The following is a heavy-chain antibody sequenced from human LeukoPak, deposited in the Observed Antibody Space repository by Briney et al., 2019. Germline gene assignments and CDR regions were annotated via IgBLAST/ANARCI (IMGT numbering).Heavy chain of an antibody. D-gene: IGHD1-1*01. J-gene: IGHJ4*02. CDR2: ISWNSGSI. V-gene: IGHV3-9*01. CDR3: AKSQLGMSKGSNFDY. Sequence: SGRSLRLSCAASGFTFDDYATHWVRQAPGKGLEWVSGISWNSGSIGYADSVKGRFTISRDNAKNSLYLQMNSLRAEDTALYYCAKSQLGMSKGSNFDYWGQGTLVTVSS. CDR1: GFTFDDYA.